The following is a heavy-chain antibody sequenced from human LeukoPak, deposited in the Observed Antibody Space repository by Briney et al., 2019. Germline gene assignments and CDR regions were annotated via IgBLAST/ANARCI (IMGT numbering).Heavy chain of an antibody. V-gene: IGHV3-30*02. D-gene: IGHD1-26*01. CDR2: IRYDGSNK. CDR3: AKIAETSGSYGQGYDY. CDR1: GFTFISYG. Sequence: GGSLRLSCAASGFTFISYGMHWVRQAPGKGLEWVTFIRYDGSNKYYADSVKGRFIISRDNSKNTLYLQMNSLRAEDTAVYYCAKIAETSGSYGQGYDYWGQGTLVTVSS. J-gene: IGHJ4*02.